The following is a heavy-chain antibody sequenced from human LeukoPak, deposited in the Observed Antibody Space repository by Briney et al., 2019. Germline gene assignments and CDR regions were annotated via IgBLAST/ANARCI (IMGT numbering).Heavy chain of an antibody. CDR2: MNPNRGNT. CDR3: ARKDITRDRRITIFGPVMRKNWFDP. J-gene: IGHJ5*02. V-gene: IGHV1-8*01. Sequence: ASVKVSCTASGYTFTSYDINWVRQATGQGLEWMGWMNPNRGNTGYAQKFQGRVTMPRNTSISTAYMELSSLRSEDTAVYYCARKDITRDRRITIFGPVMRKNWFDPWGQGTLVTVSS. D-gene: IGHD3-3*01. CDR1: GYTFTSYD.